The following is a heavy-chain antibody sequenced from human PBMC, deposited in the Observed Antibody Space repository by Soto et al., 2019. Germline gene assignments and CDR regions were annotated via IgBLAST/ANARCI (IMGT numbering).Heavy chain of an antibody. CDR2: INPSGGST. Sequence: XSVKVSCKASVYTFTSYYMHWVRQAPGQGLEWMGIINPSGGSTSYAQKFQGRVTMTRDTSTSTVYMELSSLRSEDTAVYYCARDGRYCSGGSCSMGLYFDYWGQGPLVTVSS. CDR1: VYTFTSYY. V-gene: IGHV1-46*01. CDR3: ARDGRYCSGGSCSMGLYFDY. J-gene: IGHJ4*02. D-gene: IGHD2-15*01.